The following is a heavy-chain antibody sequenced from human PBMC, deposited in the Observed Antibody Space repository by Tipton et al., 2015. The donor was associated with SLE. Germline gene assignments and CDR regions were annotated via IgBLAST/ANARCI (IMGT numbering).Heavy chain of an antibody. D-gene: IGHD6-13*01. CDR3: ARDPYSSSWRRYYYMDV. V-gene: IGHV3-30*04. CDR1: GFTFSSYA. Sequence: SLRLSCAASGFTFSSYAMHWVRQAPGKGLEWVAVISYDGSNKYYADSVKGRFTISRDNSKNTLYLQMNSLRAEDTAVYYCARDPYSSSWRRYYYMDVWGKGTTVTVSS. J-gene: IGHJ6*03. CDR2: ISYDGSNK.